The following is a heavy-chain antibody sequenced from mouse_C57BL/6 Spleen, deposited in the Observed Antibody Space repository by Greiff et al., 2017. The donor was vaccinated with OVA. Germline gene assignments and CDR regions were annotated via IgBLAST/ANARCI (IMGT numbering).Heavy chain of an antibody. J-gene: IGHJ2*01. CDR2: ISGGGGNT. V-gene: IGHV5-9*01. D-gene: IGHD2-10*02. CDR1: GFTFSSYT. CDR3: ARSIYYFDY. Sequence: EVMLVESGGGLVKPGGSLKLSCAASGFTFSSYTMSWVRQTPEKRLEWVATISGGGGNTYYPDSVKGRFTISRDNAKNTLYLQMSSLRSEDTALYYCARSIYYFDYWGQGTTLTVSS.